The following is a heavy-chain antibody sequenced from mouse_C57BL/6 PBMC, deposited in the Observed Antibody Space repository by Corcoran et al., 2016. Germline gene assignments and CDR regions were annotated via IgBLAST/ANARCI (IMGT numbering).Heavy chain of an antibody. CDR2: IYWDDDK. CDR3: ARRAGDGYYGYFDF. V-gene: IGHV8-12*01. Sequence: QVTLKESGPGILQSSQTLSLTCSFAGFSLSTSGMGVSWIRQPSGKGLEWLADIYWDDDKRYTPSLKSRLTISKDTSRNQVFLKITSVDTADTATYYCARRAGDGYYGYFDFWGTGTTVTVSS. J-gene: IGHJ1*03. D-gene: IGHD2-3*01. CDR1: GFSLSTSGMG.